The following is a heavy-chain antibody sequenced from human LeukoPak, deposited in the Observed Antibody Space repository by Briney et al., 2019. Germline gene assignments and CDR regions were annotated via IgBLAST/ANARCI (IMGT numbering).Heavy chain of an antibody. D-gene: IGHD6-6*01. V-gene: IGHV1-69*05. J-gene: IGHJ6*03. Sequence: ASVKVSCKASGGTFSSYAISWVRQAPGQGLEWMGRIVPIFGTANYAQKFQGRVTITTDESTSTAYMELSSLRSEDTAVYYCAREGSSSSLDYYYYYMDVWGKGTTVTVSS. CDR3: AREGSSSSLDYYYYYMDV. CDR2: IVPIFGTA. CDR1: GGTFSSYA.